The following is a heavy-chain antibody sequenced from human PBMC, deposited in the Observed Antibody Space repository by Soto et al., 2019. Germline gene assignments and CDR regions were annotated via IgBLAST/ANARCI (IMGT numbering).Heavy chain of an antibody. V-gene: IGHV4-30-4*01. CDR2: IYYSGST. Sequence: PSETLSLTCTVSGGSISSGDYYWSWIRQPPGKGLEWIGYIYYSGSTYYNPSLKSRVTISVDTSKNQFSLKLSSVTAADTAVYYCARDNYSNYDAAFDIWGQGTMVTVSS. CDR3: ARDNYSNYDAAFDI. D-gene: IGHD4-4*01. J-gene: IGHJ3*02. CDR1: GGSISSGDYY.